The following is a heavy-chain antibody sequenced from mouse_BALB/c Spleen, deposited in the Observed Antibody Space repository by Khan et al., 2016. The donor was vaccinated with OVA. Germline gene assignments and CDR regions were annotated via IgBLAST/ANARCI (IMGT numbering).Heavy chain of an antibody. D-gene: IGHD2-14*01. J-gene: IGHJ3*01. CDR1: GYTFTDYI. CDR3: ARGGYSVFAY. Sequence: VQLQQSGPELVKPGASLKVSCKASGYTFTDYIIGWVRQSTRQGLEWIGDIFPGSDTPYYNEKFKDKATLTADKSSNTAYMQLSSLTSEDSAVYFCARGGYSVFAYWGPGTLVTVSA. CDR2: IFPGSDTP. V-gene: IGHV1-77*01.